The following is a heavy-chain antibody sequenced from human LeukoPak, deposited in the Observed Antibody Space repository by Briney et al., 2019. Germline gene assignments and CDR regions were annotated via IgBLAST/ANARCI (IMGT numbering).Heavy chain of an antibody. V-gene: IGHV4-31*03. J-gene: IGHJ3*02. CDR2: IYYSGST. CDR3: AAFDSATYDAFDI. D-gene: IGHD3-22*01. CDR1: GGSIISGGYL. Sequence: SETLSLTCTVSGGSIISGGYLWSWIRQHPGKGLEWIGYIYYSGSTHYNSSLESRVTISVDTSKKPFSLKLSSVTAADTAVYYCAAFDSATYDAFDIWGQGTMVTVSS.